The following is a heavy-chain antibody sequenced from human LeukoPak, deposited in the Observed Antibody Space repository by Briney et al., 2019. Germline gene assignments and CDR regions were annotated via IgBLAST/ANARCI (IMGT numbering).Heavy chain of an antibody. CDR1: GYTSTGYY. CDR3: AVRAGGGNWFDP. Sequence: ASVKVSRKASGYTSTGYYMHWVRQAPGQGLEWMGWINPNSGGTNYAQKFQGRVTITADESTSTAYMELSSLRSEDTAVYYCAVRAGGGNWFDPWGQGTLVTVSS. J-gene: IGHJ5*02. CDR2: INPNSGGT. V-gene: IGHV1-2*02. D-gene: IGHD3-10*01.